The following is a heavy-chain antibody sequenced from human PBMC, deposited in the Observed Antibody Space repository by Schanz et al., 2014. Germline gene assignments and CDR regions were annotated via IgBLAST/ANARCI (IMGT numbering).Heavy chain of an antibody. CDR1: GYTFTNFF. J-gene: IGHJ4*02. Sequence: QVQLVQSGTEVKKPGASVKVSCKASGYTFTNFFLHWVRQAPGQGLEWMGIINPIGGSTTYAQKCRGAVTLSTDTSTDTAYLELTSLRSEDTAVYYCARGAPENMILGELDYWGQGTLVTVSS. V-gene: IGHV1-46*03. CDR2: INPIGGST. D-gene: IGHD3-16*01. CDR3: ARGAPENMILGELDY.